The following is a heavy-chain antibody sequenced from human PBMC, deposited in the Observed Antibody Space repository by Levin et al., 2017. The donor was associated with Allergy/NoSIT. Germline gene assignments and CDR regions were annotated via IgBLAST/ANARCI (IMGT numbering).Heavy chain of an antibody. CDR3: ASLTTVTSEVSDYYFYYYMDV. CDR2: INPKSGGT. V-gene: IGHV1-2*06. Sequence: ASVKVSCRTSGYSFTDHYIHWVRQAPGQGLEWMGRINPKSGGTNYAEKFQGRVTMTRDTSIITAYMELSRLISDDTAVYYCASLTTVTSEVSDYYFYYYMDVWGEGTTVTVSS. D-gene: IGHD4-17*01. CDR1: GYSFTDHY. J-gene: IGHJ6*03.